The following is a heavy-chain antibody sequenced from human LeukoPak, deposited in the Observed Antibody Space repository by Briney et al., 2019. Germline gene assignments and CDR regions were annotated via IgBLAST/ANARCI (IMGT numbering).Heavy chain of an antibody. CDR1: XYSISSGYX. Sequence: PSETLXXXXXVXXYSISSGYXWGWMRQPPGKGLXWXGSIHHSGATYYNPTLNSRVIISVDKSKNQVSLKMNSVTAADTAVYYCATLLLEGATRRAGGYWGQGILVTVSS. CDR2: IHHSGAT. V-gene: IGHV4-38-2*01. CDR3: ATLLLEGATRRAGGY. D-gene: IGHD1-26*01. J-gene: IGHJ4*02.